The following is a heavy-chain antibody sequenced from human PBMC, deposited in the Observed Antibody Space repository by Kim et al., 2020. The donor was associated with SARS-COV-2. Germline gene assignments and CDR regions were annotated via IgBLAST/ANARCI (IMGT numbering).Heavy chain of an antibody. J-gene: IGHJ3*02. V-gene: IGHV3-23*01. Sequence: KGRFTISRDNSKNTLYLQMTSLRAEDTAVYYCAKDRPALVVVITFDAFDIWGQGTMVTVSS. CDR3: AKDRPALVVVITFDAFDI. D-gene: IGHD3-22*01.